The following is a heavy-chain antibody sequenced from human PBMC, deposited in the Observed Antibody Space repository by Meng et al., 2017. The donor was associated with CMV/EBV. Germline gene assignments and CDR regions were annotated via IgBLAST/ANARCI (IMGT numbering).Heavy chain of an antibody. J-gene: IGHJ4*02. V-gene: IGHV4-59*01. D-gene: IGHD5-12*01. CDR1: GGSISSYY. CDR3: ARAYSGYGELDY. Sequence: SETLSLTYTVSGGSISSYYWSWIRQPPGKGLEWIGYIYYSGSTNYNPSLKSRVTISVDTSKNQFSLKLSSVTAADTAVYYCARAYSGYGELDYWGQGTLVTVSS. CDR2: IYYSGST.